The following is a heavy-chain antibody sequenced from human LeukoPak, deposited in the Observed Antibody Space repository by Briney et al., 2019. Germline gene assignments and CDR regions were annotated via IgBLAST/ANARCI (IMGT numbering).Heavy chain of an antibody. Sequence: PGGSLRLSCAASGFTFSYYGMDWVRQAPGKGREWVANIREDDSERNYVDSVKGRFTISRDNAWNSVSLQMNTLSPEDTAVYYCAREQWSRLDWGQGTLVTVSS. CDR1: GFTFSYYG. V-gene: IGHV3-7*01. D-gene: IGHD2-8*01. CDR2: IREDDSER. J-gene: IGHJ4*02. CDR3: AREQWSRLD.